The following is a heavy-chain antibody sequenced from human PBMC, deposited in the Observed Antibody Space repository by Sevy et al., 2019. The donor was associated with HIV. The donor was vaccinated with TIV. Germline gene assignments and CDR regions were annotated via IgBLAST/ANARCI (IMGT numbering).Heavy chain of an antibody. CDR3: ARDSGDYPYYFDH. D-gene: IGHD2-21*02. J-gene: IGHJ4*02. CDR2: IYHTGNT. V-gene: IGHV4-30-2*01. CDR1: GDSISSGIYS. Sequence: QTLSLTCAVSGDSISSGIYSWNWIRQPPGKGLEWIGYIYHTGNTYYNPSLRSRVTISVETSKNHFSLKLTSVTAADTAVYYCARDSGDYPYYFDHWGQGTLVTVSS.